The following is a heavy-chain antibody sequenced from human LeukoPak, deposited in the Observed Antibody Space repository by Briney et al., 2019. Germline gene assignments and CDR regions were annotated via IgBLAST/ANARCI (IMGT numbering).Heavy chain of an antibody. CDR1: GYTLTELS. V-gene: IGHV1-24*01. D-gene: IGHD3-22*01. J-gene: IGHJ4*02. CDR2: FDPEDGET. Sequence: ASVKVSCKVSGYTLTELSMHWVRQAPGKGLEWMGGFDPEDGETIYEQKFQGRVTMTEDTSTDTAYMALSSLRSEDTAVDYCSTGMYYYDSSGFDYWGQGTLVTVSS. CDR3: STGMYYYDSSGFDY.